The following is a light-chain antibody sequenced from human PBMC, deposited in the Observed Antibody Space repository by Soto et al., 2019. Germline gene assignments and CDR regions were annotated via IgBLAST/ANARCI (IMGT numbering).Light chain of an antibody. V-gene: IGKV3-20*01. CDR1: QSVRAY. Sequence: IVWTHSPYTLSLSPVERAPLSCSASQSVRAYLAWYQQKPGQAPRLLIYDASNRATGIPARFSGSGSGTDFTLTISRLEPEDFAVYYCQQYGSSPPLTFGGGTNVDI. CDR3: QQYGSSPPLT. CDR2: DAS. J-gene: IGKJ4*01.